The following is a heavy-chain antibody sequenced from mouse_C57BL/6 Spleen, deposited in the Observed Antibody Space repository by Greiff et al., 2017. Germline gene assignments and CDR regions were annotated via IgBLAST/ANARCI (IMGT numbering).Heavy chain of an antibody. V-gene: IGHV1-4*01. Sequence: QVQLQQSGAELARPGASVKMSCKASGYTFTSYTMHWVKQRPGQGLEWIGYINPSSGYTKDYQKFKDKATLTADKSSCTAYMQLSSLTSEDSAVYDCARDITTVVAEAFWGPGTLVTVSA. D-gene: IGHD1-1*01. CDR1: GYTFTSYT. CDR3: ARDITTVVAEAF. CDR2: INPSSGYT. J-gene: IGHJ3*01.